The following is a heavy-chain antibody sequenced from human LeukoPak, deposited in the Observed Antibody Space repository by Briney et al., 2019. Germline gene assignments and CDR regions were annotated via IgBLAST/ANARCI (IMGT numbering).Heavy chain of an antibody. CDR3: ARTSNIAAAITPFDY. CDR2: INPSGGST. Sequence: ASVKVSCKASGYTFTSYYMHWVRQAPGQGLEWMGIINPSGGSTSYAQKFQGRVTMTRDTSTSTVYTELSSLRSEDTAVYYCARTSNIAAAITPFDYWGQGTLVTVSS. J-gene: IGHJ4*02. D-gene: IGHD6-13*01. V-gene: IGHV1-46*01. CDR1: GYTFTSYY.